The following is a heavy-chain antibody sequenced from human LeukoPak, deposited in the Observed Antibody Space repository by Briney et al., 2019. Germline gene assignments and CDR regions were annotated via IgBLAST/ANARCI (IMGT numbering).Heavy chain of an antibody. CDR1: GFTFSSYS. CDR2: IRYDGSNK. CDR3: AKVAVVVPAAKPTRDWFDP. V-gene: IGHV3-30*02. J-gene: IGHJ5*02. D-gene: IGHD2-2*01. Sequence: PGGSLRLSCAASGFTFSSYSMNWVRQAPGKGLEWVAFIRYDGSNKYYADSVKGRFTISRDNSKNTLYLQMNNLRAEDTAVYYCAKVAVVVPAAKPTRDWFDPWGQGTLVTVS.